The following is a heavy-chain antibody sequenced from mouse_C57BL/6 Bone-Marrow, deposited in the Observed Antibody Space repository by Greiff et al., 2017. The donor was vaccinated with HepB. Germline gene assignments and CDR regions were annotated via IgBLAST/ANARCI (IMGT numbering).Heavy chain of an antibody. CDR1: GFTFSSYT. V-gene: IGHV5-9*01. Sequence: EVKVVESGGGLVKPGGSLKLSCAASGFTFSSYTMSWVRQTPEKRLEWVATISGGGGNTYYPDSVKGRFTISRDNAKNTLYLQMSSLRSEDTALYYCARLYDGYYVFAYWGQGTLVTVSA. D-gene: IGHD2-3*01. CDR3: ARLYDGYYVFAY. CDR2: ISGGGGNT. J-gene: IGHJ3*01.